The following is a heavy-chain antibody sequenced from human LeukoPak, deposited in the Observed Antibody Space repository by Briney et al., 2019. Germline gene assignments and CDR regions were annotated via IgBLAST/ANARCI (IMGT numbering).Heavy chain of an antibody. Sequence: GGSLRLSCAASGFTFSSYWMHWVRQAPGKGLVWVSRINTDGSSTSYADSVKGRFTISRDNAKNTLYLQMNSLRAEDTAVYYCARDGYCSSTSCYGGDFDYWGQGTLVTVSS. V-gene: IGHV3-74*01. CDR3: ARDGYCSSTSCYGGDFDY. J-gene: IGHJ4*02. CDR2: INTDGSST. CDR1: GFTFSSYW. D-gene: IGHD2-2*03.